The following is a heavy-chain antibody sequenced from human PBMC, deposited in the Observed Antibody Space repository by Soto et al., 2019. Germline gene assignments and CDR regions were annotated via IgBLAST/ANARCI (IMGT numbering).Heavy chain of an antibody. CDR1: GFTFSSYA. CDR3: ARDNREGGYSRAFDI. CDR2: ISYDGSNK. J-gene: IGHJ3*02. D-gene: IGHD1-26*01. Sequence: GGSLRLSCAASGFTFSSYAMHWVRQAPGKGLEWVAVISYDGSNKYYADSVKGRFTISRDNSKNTLYLQMNSLRAEDTAVYYCARDNREGGYSRAFDIWGQGTMVTVSS. V-gene: IGHV3-30-3*01.